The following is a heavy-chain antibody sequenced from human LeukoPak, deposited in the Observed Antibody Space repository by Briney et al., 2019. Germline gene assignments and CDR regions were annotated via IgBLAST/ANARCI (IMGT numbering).Heavy chain of an antibody. Sequence: SETLSLTCTVSNGSISSDTYFWSWIRQPAGNGLEWIGRMSSSGISTYSPSLKSRVTISVDTSKNQFSLNLTSVTAADTAVYYCARAMSIAARLQTIFDYWGQGTLVTVSS. CDR2: MSSSGIS. V-gene: IGHV4-61*02. J-gene: IGHJ4*02. CDR1: NGSISSDTYF. CDR3: ARAMSIAARLQTIFDY. D-gene: IGHD6-6*01.